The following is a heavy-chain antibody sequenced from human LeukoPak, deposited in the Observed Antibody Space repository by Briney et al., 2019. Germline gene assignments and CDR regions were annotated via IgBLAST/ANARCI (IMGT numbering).Heavy chain of an antibody. J-gene: IGHJ4*02. V-gene: IGHV4-4*02. CDR2: IYYSGSV. CDR3: AGERGEEYSSGWYKTNYFYN. CDR1: GDSIISGNW. Sequence: PSETLSLTCGVSGDSIISGNWWSWVRQPPGKGLEWIGEIYYSGSVKYNPSLESRVAISADMSKNQISLKLTSVTGADTAVYYCAGERGEEYSSGWYKTNYFYNWGQGIRVTVSS. D-gene: IGHD6-19*01.